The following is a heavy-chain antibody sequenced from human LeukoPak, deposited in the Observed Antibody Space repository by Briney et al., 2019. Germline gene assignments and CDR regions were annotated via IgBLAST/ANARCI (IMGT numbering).Heavy chain of an antibody. D-gene: IGHD6-13*01. CDR2: IIPIFGTA. Sequence: ASVKVSCKASGGTFSSYAISWVRQAPGQGLEWMGGIIPIFGTANYAQKFQGRVTITADESTSTAYMELSSLRSEDTAVYYCASAIAQRPLYYYGMDVWGQGTTVTVSS. J-gene: IGHJ6*02. V-gene: IGHV1-69*13. CDR3: ASAIAQRPLYYYGMDV. CDR1: GGTFSSYA.